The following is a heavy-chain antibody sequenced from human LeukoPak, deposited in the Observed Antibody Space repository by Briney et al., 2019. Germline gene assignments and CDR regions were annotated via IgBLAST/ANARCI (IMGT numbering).Heavy chain of an antibody. CDR3: TRHSVYGGNSGDY. J-gene: IGHJ4*02. D-gene: IGHD4-23*01. V-gene: IGHV3-73*01. Sequence: GGSLRLSCAASGFTFSGSAMHWVRQASGKGLEWVGRIRSKANSYATAYAASVKGRFTISRDDSKNTAYLQMNSLKTEDTAVYYCTRHSVYGGNSGDYWGQGTLVTVSS. CDR2: IRSKANSYAT. CDR1: GFTFSGSA.